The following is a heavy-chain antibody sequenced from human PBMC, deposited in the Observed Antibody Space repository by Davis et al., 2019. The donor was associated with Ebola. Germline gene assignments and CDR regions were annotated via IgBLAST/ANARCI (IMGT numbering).Heavy chain of an antibody. Sequence: GESLKIPCVASGFVFRNYVMSWVRQAPGKGLQWVAVIWDDGSNKYYADSVKGRFTISRDNSKNTLYLQMNSLRAEDTAVYYCAKEACEKYQLLCEYYFDYWGQGTLVTVSS. CDR3: AKEACEKYQLLCEYYFDY. V-gene: IGHV3-30*02. D-gene: IGHD2-2*01. CDR1: GFVFRNYV. J-gene: IGHJ4*02. CDR2: IWDDGSNK.